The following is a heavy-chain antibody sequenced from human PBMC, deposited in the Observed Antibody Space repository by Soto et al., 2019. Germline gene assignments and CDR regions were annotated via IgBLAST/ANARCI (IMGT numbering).Heavy chain of an antibody. CDR3: AREIFGVIISGGRDAFDI. D-gene: IGHD3-3*01. CDR2: IIPIFGTA. CDR1: GGTFSTYA. Sequence: QVQLVQSGAEVKKPGSSVKVSCKASGGTFSTYAISWVRQAPGQGLEWMGGIIPIFGTAKYAQKFQGRVTITADEATGTAYMELSSLRYEDTAVYYCAREIFGVIISGGRDAFDIWGQGTMVTVSS. J-gene: IGHJ3*02. V-gene: IGHV1-69*01.